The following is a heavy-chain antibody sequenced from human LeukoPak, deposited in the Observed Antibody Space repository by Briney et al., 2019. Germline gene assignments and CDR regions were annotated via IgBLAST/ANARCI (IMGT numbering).Heavy chain of an antibody. Sequence: SETLSLTCAVYGGSFSGYYWSWIRQPPGKGLEWIGEINHSGSTNYNPSLKSRVTISVDTSKNQFSLKLSSVTAADTAVYYCACNNPIVGATTLDYWGQGTLVTVSS. J-gene: IGHJ4*02. CDR3: ACNNPIVGATTLDY. CDR2: INHSGST. CDR1: GGSFSGYY. D-gene: IGHD1-26*01. V-gene: IGHV4-34*01.